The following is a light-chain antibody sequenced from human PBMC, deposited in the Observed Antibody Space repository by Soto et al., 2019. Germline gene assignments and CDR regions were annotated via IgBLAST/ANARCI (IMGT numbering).Light chain of an antibody. Sequence: DIQMTQSPSSVSASVGDRVTITCRASQGISSWLAWYQHKPGKAPKLLIYAASNLESGVPSRFSGSGSGTEFTLTISSLQPADFATYYCQQINSFPPMFTFGPGTKVDIK. CDR1: QGISSW. J-gene: IGKJ3*01. CDR3: QQINSFPPMFT. V-gene: IGKV1-12*01. CDR2: AAS.